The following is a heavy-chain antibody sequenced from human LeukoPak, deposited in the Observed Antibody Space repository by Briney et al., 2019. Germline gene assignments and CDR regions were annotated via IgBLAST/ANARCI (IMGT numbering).Heavy chain of an antibody. CDR1: GFTFSSYA. D-gene: IGHD3-22*01. Sequence: GGSLRLSCAASGFTFSSYAMSWVRQAPGKGLEWVSAISGSGGSTYYADSVKGRFTISRDNSKNTLYLQMNSLRAEDTAVYYCAKDQYYYDSSGHFDYWGQGTLVTVSS. V-gene: IGHV3-23*01. CDR2: ISGSGGST. CDR3: AKDQYYYDSSGHFDY. J-gene: IGHJ4*02.